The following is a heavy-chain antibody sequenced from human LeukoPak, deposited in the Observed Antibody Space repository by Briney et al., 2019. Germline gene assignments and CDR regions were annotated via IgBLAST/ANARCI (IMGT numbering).Heavy chain of an antibody. V-gene: IGHV4-31*03. CDR2: TYFGGRS. CDR1: GGSISYGGYY. CDR3: ARGLDY. J-gene: IGHJ4*02. Sequence: PSQTLSLTCTVSGGSISYGGYYWTWIRQPPGKGLEWIGYTYFGGRSLYNPSLKSRLTISLDASKNQFSLSLTSVTDADTAVYYCARGLDYWGQGTLATVSS.